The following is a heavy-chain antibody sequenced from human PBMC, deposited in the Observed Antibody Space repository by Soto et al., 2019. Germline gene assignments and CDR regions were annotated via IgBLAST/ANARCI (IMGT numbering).Heavy chain of an antibody. V-gene: IGHV3-33*01. J-gene: IGHJ4*02. Sequence: QVQLVESGGGVVQPGRSLRLSCAASGFTFSSYGMHWVRQAPGKGLEWVAVIWYDGSNKYYADSVKGRFTISRDNSKNTLYLQMNSLRAEDTAVYYCARDASFYGRDYFDHWGQGTLVTVSS. CDR2: IWYDGSNK. CDR1: GFTFSSYG. CDR3: ARDASFYGRDYFDH. D-gene: IGHD4-17*01.